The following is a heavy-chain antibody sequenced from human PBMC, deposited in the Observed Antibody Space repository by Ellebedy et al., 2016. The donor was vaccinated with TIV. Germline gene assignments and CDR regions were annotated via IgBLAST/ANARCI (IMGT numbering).Heavy chain of an antibody. J-gene: IGHJ6*03. CDR3: ARANPLDYYYYYYMDV. CDR2: IIPIFGTA. CDR1: GYTFTSYG. D-gene: IGHD1-14*01. Sequence: SVKVSXKASGYTFTSYGISWVRQAPGQGLEWMGGIIPIFGTANYAQKFQGRVTITADESTSTAYMELSSLRSEDTAVYYCARANPLDYYYYYYMDVWGKGTTVTVSS. V-gene: IGHV1-69*13.